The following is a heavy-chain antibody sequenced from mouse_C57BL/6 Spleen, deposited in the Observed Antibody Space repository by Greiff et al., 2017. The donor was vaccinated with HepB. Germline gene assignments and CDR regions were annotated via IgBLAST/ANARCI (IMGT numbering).Heavy chain of an antibody. V-gene: IGHV3-6*01. CDR1: GYSITSGYY. D-gene: IGHD2-4*01. Sequence: EVQRVESGPGLVKPSQSLSLTCSVTGYSITSGYYWNWIRQFPGNKLEWMGYISYDGSNNYNPSLKNRISITRDTSKNQFFLKLNSVTTEDTATYYCARGMITTGYYFDYWGQGTTLTVSS. J-gene: IGHJ2*01. CDR2: ISYDGSN. CDR3: ARGMITTGYYFDY.